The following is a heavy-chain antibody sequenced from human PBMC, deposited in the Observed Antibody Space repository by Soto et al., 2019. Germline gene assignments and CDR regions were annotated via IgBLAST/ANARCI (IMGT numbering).Heavy chain of an antibody. V-gene: IGHV5-51*01. CDR2: IYPGDSDT. J-gene: IGHJ5*02. D-gene: IGHD2-15*01. CDR1: GYSFTSYW. CDR3: ARGYCSGGSCYWFDP. Sequence: GESLKISCKGSGYSFTSYWIGWVRQMPGKGLVRMGIIYPGDSDTRYSPSFQGQVTISADKSISTAYLQWSSLKASDTAMYYCARGYCSGGSCYWFDPWGQGTLVTVSS.